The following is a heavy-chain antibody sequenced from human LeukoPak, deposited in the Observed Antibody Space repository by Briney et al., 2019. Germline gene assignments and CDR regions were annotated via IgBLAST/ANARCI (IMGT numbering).Heavy chain of an antibody. V-gene: IGHV4-34*01. J-gene: IGHJ4*02. CDR2: INHSGST. D-gene: IGHD3-9*01. Sequence: SETLSLTCAVYGGSFSGYYWSWIRQPPGKGLEWIGEINHSGSTNYNPSLKSRVTISVDTSKNQFSLKLSSVTAADTAVYYCASQYDILTGYSQLDYWGQGTLVTVSS. CDR1: GGSFSGYY. CDR3: ASQYDILTGYSQLDY.